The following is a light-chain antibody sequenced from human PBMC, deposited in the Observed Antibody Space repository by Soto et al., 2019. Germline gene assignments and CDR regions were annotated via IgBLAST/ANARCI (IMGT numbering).Light chain of an antibody. CDR1: QSISSY. J-gene: IGKJ2*01. CDR3: QQSYSTLHT. CDR2: AAS. Sequence: DIQMTQSPSSLSASVGDRVTITCRASQSISSYLNWYQQKPGKAPTLLIYAASSLQSGFPSRFSGSGSGTDFTLTISILQPDDVATYCCQQSYSTLHTFGQGTKLEIK. V-gene: IGKV1-39*01.